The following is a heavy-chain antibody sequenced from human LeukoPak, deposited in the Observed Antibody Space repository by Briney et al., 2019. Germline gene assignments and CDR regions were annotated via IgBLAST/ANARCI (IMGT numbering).Heavy chain of an antibody. CDR3: ARYRNEALFAFDI. Sequence: SETLSLTCTVSGGSISSYYWSWIRQPPGKGLEWIGYIYYSGSTNYNPSLKSRVTISVDTSKNQFSLKLSSVTAADTAVYYCARYRNEALFAFDIWGQGTMVAVSS. J-gene: IGHJ3*02. CDR1: GGSISSYY. V-gene: IGHV4-59*01. CDR2: IYYSGST. D-gene: IGHD3-16*02.